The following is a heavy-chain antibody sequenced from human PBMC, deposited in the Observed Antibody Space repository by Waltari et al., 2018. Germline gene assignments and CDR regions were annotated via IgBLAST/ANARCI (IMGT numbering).Heavy chain of an antibody. Sequence: WWSWVRQTPQRGLEWIGQVHGSGRANYNPSFATRVTVSLETSNNQFSLKVTSATAADTAFYYCARDRGRGLHLDTWGPGTLVTVS. CDR2: VHGSGRA. V-gene: IGHV4-4*02. D-gene: IGHD2-15*01. CDR3: ARDRGRGLHLDT. CDR1: W. J-gene: IGHJ4*02.